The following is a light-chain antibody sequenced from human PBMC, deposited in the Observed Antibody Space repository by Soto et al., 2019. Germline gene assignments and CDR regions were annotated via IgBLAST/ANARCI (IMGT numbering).Light chain of an antibody. V-gene: IGKV1-8*01. Sequence: AIRMTQSSSSLSASTGDRVTITCRASQGISSYLAWYQQKPGKAPKLLIYAASTLQSGVPSRFSGSGSGTDFTLTISCLQSEDFATYYCQQYYSYPLFGGGTKVEIK. J-gene: IGKJ4*02. CDR1: QGISSY. CDR2: AAS. CDR3: QQYYSYPL.